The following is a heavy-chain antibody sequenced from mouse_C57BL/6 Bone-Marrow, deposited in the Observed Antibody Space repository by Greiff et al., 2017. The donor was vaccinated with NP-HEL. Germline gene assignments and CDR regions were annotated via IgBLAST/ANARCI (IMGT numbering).Heavy chain of an antibody. CDR2: INYDGSST. J-gene: IGHJ2*01. CDR1: GFTFSDYY. Sequence: EVHLVESEGGLVQPGSSMKLSCTASGFTFSDYYMAWVRQVPEKGLEWVANINYDGSSTYYLDSLKSRFIISRDNAKNILYLQMSSLKSEDTATYYCARARYYGNVRYYFDYWGQGTTLTVSS. CDR3: ARARYYGNVRYYFDY. V-gene: IGHV5-16*01. D-gene: IGHD1-1*01.